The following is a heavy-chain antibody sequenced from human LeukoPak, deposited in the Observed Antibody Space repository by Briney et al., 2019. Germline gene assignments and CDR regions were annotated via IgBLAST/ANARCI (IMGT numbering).Heavy chain of an antibody. Sequence: GGSLRLSCAASGFTFSSYGMHWVRQAPGKGLEWVAVISYDGSNKYYADSVKGRFTISRDNSKNTLYLQMNSLRAEDTAVYYCAKGSWGTTVINFDYWGQGTLVTVSS. V-gene: IGHV3-30*18. CDR3: AKGSWGTTVINFDY. D-gene: IGHD4-17*01. CDR1: GFTFSSYG. CDR2: ISYDGSNK. J-gene: IGHJ4*02.